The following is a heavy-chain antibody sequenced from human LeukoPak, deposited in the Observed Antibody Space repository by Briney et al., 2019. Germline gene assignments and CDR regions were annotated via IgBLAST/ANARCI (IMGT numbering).Heavy chain of an antibody. CDR1: GFTFSSYA. CDR2: ISYDGSNK. Sequence: GGSLRLSCAASGFTFSSYAMHWVRQAPGKGLEWVAVISYDGSNKYYADSVEGRFTISRDNSKNTLYLQMNSLRAEDTAVYYCARGVEGYYDSSGYPPSPTYYFDYWGQGTLVTVSS. V-gene: IGHV3-30*04. J-gene: IGHJ4*02. CDR3: ARGVEGYYDSSGYPPSPTYYFDY. D-gene: IGHD3-22*01.